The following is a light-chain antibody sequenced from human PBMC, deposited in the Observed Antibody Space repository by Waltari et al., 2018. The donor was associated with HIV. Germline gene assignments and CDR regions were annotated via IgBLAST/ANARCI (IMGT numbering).Light chain of an antibody. V-gene: IGLV2-14*01. CDR3: TSFTTSGTWV. CDR2: EVS. CDR1: SSDVGSYHY. Sequence: QSALTQPASVSGSPGQAITIPCTGSSSDVGSYHYVSWFRQHPGKAPKLIIYEVSNRPSGISNRFSGSESGSTAYLTISGVQADDEADYFCTSFTTSGTWVFGGGTRLTVL. J-gene: IGLJ3*02.